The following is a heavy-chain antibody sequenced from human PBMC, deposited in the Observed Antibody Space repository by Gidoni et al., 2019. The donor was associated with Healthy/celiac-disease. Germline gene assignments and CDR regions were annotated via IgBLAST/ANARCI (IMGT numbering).Heavy chain of an antibody. J-gene: IGHJ6*03. D-gene: IGHD6-6*01. CDR2: INHSGST. CDR1: GYY. CDR3: ARGFAARLGYYYYYYIDV. Sequence: GYYWSWIRQPPGKGLEWIGEINHSGSTNYNPSHKSRVTISVDTSKNQFTLKLSSVTAADTAVYYCARGFAARLGYYYYYYIDVWGKGTTVTVSS. V-gene: IGHV4-34*01.